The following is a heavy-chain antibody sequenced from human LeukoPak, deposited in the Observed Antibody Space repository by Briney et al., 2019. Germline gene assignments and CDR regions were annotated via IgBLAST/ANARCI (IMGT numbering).Heavy chain of an antibody. CDR1: GGSISSGSYY. J-gene: IGHJ3*02. V-gene: IGHV4-61*02. D-gene: IGHD3-9*01. CDR2: IYTSGST. CDR3: ARAPHDILTGRNAFDI. Sequence: SETLSLTCTVSGGSISSGSYYWSWIRQPAGKGLEWIGRIYTSGSTNYNPSLKSRVTISVDTSKNQFSLKLSSVTAADTAVYYCARAPHDILTGRNAFDIWGQGTMVTVSS.